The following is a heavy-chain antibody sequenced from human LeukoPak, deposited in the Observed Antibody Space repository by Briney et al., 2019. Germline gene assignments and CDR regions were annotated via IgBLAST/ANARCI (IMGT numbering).Heavy chain of an antibody. CDR1: GFTFSSYA. V-gene: IGHV3-23*01. CDR2: ISGSGGST. CDR3: AKVLGVVVVLYYFDY. Sequence: PGGSLRLSCAASGFTFSSYAMSWVRQAPGKGLEWVSAISGSGGSTYYADSVKGRFTISRDNSKNTLYLQMNRLRAEDTAVYYCAKVLGVVVVLYYFDYWGQGTLVTVSS. J-gene: IGHJ4*02. D-gene: IGHD3-22*01.